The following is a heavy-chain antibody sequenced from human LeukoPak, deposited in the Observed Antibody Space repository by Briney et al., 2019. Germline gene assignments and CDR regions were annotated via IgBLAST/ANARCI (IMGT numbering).Heavy chain of an antibody. CDR1: GGSISSGGYY. V-gene: IGHV4-31*03. D-gene: IGHD3-22*01. J-gene: IGHJ3*02. CDR3: ARDTEYYYDSSGYYYQDDAFDI. CDR2: IYYSGST. Sequence: SETLSLTCTVSGGSISSGGYYWSWIRQHPGKGLEWIGHIYYSGSTYYNPSLKSRVTISVDTSKNQFSLKLSSVTAADTAVYYCARDTEYYYDSSGYYYQDDAFDIWGQGTMVTVSS.